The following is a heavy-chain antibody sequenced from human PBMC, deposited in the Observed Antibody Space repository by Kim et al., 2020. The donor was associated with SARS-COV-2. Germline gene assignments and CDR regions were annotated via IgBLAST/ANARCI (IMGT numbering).Heavy chain of an antibody. V-gene: IGHV3-74*01. CDR1: GFPFSNYW. CDR2: SNGVGTYT. J-gene: IGHJ3*02. Sequence: GGSLRLSCSASGFPFSNYWLHWVRQAPGKGLVWVARSNGVGTYTNYADSVKGRFTISRDNAKDTLYLQMKSLTADDTALYYCARGLTGTTGDEAFDIWGQGTMVTVSS. D-gene: IGHD1-1*01. CDR3: ARGLTGTTGDEAFDI.